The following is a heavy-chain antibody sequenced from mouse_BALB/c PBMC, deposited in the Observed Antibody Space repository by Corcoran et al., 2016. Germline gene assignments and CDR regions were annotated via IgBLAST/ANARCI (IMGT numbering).Heavy chain of an antibody. D-gene: IGHD1-1*01. Sequence: QIQLVQPGPELKKPGETVKISCKASGYTFTNYGMNWVKQAPGKGLKWMGWINTYTGEPTYADDFKGRFAFSLETSASTAYLQINNLKNEDMATYFCARRGYGSSHYFDYWGQGTTLTVSS. CDR1: GYTFTNYG. V-gene: IGHV9-1*02. CDR2: INTYTGEP. CDR3: ARRGYGSSHYFDY. J-gene: IGHJ2*01.